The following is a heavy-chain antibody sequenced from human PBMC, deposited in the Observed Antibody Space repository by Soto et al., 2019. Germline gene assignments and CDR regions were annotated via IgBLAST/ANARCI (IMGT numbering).Heavy chain of an antibody. D-gene: IGHD3-22*01. CDR2: ISYDGSNK. J-gene: IGHJ4*02. Sequence: VGSLRLSCAASGFTFSSYGMHWVRQAPGKGLEWVAVISYDGSNKYYADSVKGRFTISRDNSKNTLYLQMNSLRAEDTAVYYCAKVSDSSGYYYPGYCGQRTLVTVSS. CDR3: AKVSDSSGYYYPGY. CDR1: GFTFSSYG. V-gene: IGHV3-30*18.